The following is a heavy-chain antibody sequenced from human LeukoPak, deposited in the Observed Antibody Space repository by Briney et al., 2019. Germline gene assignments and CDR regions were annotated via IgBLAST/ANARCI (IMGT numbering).Heavy chain of an antibody. CDR1: GDSISDHY. D-gene: IGHD2-21*02. J-gene: IGHJ3*02. CDR3: ASGYCGGACQLGGVDM. Sequence: SETLSLICSVSGDSISDHYWGWIRQTPGKGLEWIGYIYYSGSTNYNPSLKSRVPISLDTSGNQFSLKLSSVTAADTAVYYCASGYCGGACQLGGVDMWGQGTMVTVSS. CDR2: IYYSGST. V-gene: IGHV4-59*11.